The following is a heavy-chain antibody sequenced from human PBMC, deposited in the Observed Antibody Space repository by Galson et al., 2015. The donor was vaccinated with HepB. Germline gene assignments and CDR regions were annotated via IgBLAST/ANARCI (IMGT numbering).Heavy chain of an antibody. Sequence: LRLSCAASGFIFSSYAMSWVRQAPGKGLEWVSTVTGNAEVTYYSDSVKGRFTISRDNSKNTLYLQLNSLRAGDTAVYYCAKNRGGVRYCSGGSCYFDYWGQGTLVTVSS. CDR2: VTGNAEVT. D-gene: IGHD2-15*01. J-gene: IGHJ4*02. CDR3: AKNRGGVRYCSGGSCYFDY. V-gene: IGHV3-23*01. CDR1: GFIFSSYA.